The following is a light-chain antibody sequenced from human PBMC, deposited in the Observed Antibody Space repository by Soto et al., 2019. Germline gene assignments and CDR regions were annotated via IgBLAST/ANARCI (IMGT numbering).Light chain of an antibody. CDR2: AAS. CDR3: QQYYSYLIT. CDR1: QGISSY. V-gene: IGKV1-8*01. Sequence: AIRMTQSPSSLSASTGDRVTITCRASQGISSYLAWYQQKPGKAPKLLIYAASTLQSGVPSRFSGSGSGTDFTLTISCLQSEDFATYYCQQYYSYLITFGQGTRVEI. J-gene: IGKJ5*01.